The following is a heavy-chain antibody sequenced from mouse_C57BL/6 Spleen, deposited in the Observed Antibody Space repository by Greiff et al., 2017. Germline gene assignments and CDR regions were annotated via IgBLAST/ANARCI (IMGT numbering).Heavy chain of an antibody. CDR2: ISYSGST. D-gene: IGHD1-1*01. J-gene: IGHJ1*03. CDR3: AREITPWYFDV. Sequence: EVQGVESGPGMVKPSQSLSLTCTVTGYSITSGYDWHWIRHFPGNQLEWMGYISYSGSTNYNPSLKIPISITHDNSKNHFFLKLNSVTTEDTATYYCAREITPWYFDVWGTGTTVTVSS. V-gene: IGHV3-1*01. CDR1: GYSITSGYD.